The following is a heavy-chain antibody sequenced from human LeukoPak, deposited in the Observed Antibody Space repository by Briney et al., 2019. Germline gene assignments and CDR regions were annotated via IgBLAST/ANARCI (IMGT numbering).Heavy chain of an antibody. CDR1: GYTFTSNY. J-gene: IGHJ5*02. CDR2: ISPSGGST. D-gene: IGHD3-10*01. CDR3: ARDGSTMVRGGSWFDP. V-gene: IGHV1-46*01. Sequence: ASVKVSCKAFGYTFTSNYMHWVRQAPGQGPEWMGVISPSGGSTTYAQKFQGRVTLTRDMSTSTVYMELSSLRSEDTAVYYCARDGSTMVRGGSWFDPWGQGTLATVSS.